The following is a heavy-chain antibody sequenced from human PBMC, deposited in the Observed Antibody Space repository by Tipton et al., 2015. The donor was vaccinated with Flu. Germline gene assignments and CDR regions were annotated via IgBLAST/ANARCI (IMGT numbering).Heavy chain of an antibody. Sequence: TLSLTCSVSGYSISSGSYYWSWIRQPAGKGLEWIGRIYTTGSTNYNPSLKSRVTISADTSKNKFSLELRSVTAADTAVYYCARIYYYGSGDYYLDSWGQGTLVTVSS. CDR2: IYTTGST. CDR3: ARIYYYGSGDYYLDS. D-gene: IGHD3-10*01. CDR1: GYSISSGSYY. J-gene: IGHJ4*02. V-gene: IGHV4-61*02.